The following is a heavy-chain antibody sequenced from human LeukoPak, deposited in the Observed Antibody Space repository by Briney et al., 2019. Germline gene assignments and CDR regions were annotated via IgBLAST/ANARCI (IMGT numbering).Heavy chain of an antibody. Sequence: GASVKVSCKASGYTFTVYYMHWVRQAPGQGLEWMGWINPNSGGTNYAQKLQGRVTMTTDTSTSTAYMELRSLRSDDTAVYYCARVVVGATTGFDYWGQGTLVTVSS. D-gene: IGHD1-26*01. CDR2: INPNSGGT. CDR1: GYTFTVYY. V-gene: IGHV1-2*02. J-gene: IGHJ4*02. CDR3: ARVVVGATTGFDY.